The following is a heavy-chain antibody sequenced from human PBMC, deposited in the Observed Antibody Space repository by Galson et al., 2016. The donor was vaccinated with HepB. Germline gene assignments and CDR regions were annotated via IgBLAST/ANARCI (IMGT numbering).Heavy chain of an antibody. V-gene: IGHV3-21*01. D-gene: IGHD4-17*01. Sequence: SLRLSCAASGFTFGSYSMNWVRQAPGKGLEWPSSISSSSSYIYYADSVKGRSTISRDNAKNSLYLQMNSLGAETTAVYYCSRAVSWDYGDYAGYWGQGTLVTVSS. CDR2: ISSSSSYI. J-gene: IGHJ4*02. CDR1: GFTFGSYS. CDR3: SRAVSWDYGDYAGY.